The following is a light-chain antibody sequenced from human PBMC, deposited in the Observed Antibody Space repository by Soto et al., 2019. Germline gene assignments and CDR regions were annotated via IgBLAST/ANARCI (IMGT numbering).Light chain of an antibody. CDR1: QSVSNDF. CDR3: HQYGNSPLYT. Sequence: EIVLTQSPGTLSLSPGERATLSCRASQSVSNDFLAWYQQTPGQAPRLLIYAASSRATGIPDRFSGSGSGTDFTLTISRLEPEDFAVYYCHQYGNSPLYTFGQGTNLEIK. J-gene: IGKJ2*01. CDR2: AAS. V-gene: IGKV3-20*01.